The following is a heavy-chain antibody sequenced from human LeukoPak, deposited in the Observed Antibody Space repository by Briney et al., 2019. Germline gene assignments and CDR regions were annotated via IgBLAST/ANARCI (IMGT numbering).Heavy chain of an antibody. D-gene: IGHD6-6*01. CDR1: GFTFSSYG. CDR3: ARTLPTIAARPWYYYMDV. CDR2: ISSNGGST. V-gene: IGHV3-64*01. Sequence: GGSLRLSCAASGFTFSSYGMHWVRQAPGKGLEYVSAISSNGGSTYYANSVKGRFTISRDNSKNTLYLQMGSLRAEDMAVYYCARTLPTIAARPWYYYMDVWGKGTTVTVSS. J-gene: IGHJ6*03.